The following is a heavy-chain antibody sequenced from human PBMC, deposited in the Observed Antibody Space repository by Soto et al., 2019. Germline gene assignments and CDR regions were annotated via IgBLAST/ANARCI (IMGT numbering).Heavy chain of an antibody. J-gene: IGHJ6*04. CDR3: ARFLYYAWGSYSPYAMDV. D-gene: IGHD3-10*01. CDR2: VSPLFGAA. Sequence: QVQLVQSGAEVRKPGSSVKVSCKASGGSLKGYGIGWVRQAPGQGLEWMGGVSPLFGAANYAQKFQARVTNIADESTSTVNMVLSSLTSEDTALYYRARFLYYAWGSYSPYAMDVWGEGTPVTVSS. CDR1: GGSLKGYG. V-gene: IGHV1-69*01.